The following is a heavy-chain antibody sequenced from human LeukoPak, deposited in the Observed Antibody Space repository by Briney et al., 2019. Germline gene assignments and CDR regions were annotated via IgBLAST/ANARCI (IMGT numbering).Heavy chain of an antibody. CDR2: IYYSGST. CDR3: ARRKFNGMDV. CDR1: GGSFSSYY. J-gene: IGHJ6*02. V-gene: IGHV4-59*08. Sequence: KASETLSLTCAVYGGSFSSYYWSWIRQPPGKGLEWIGYIYYSGSTNYNPSLKSRVTISVDTSKNQFSLKLSSVTAADTAVYYCARRKFNGMDVWGQGTTVTVSS.